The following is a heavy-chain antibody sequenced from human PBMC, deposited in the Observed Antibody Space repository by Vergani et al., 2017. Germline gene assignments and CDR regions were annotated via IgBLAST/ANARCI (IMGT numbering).Heavy chain of an antibody. V-gene: IGHV3-15*01. CDR3: TTESTYDDFWSGYYSPFDL. D-gene: IGHD3-3*01. CDR2: IKSKTDGGTT. CDR1: GFTFSNAW. Sequence: EVQLVESGGGLVKPGGSLRLSCAASGFTFSNAWMSWVRQAPGKGLEWVGRIKSKTDGGTTDYAAPVKCRFTISRDDSKNTLYLQMNSLKTEDTAVYYCTTESTYDDFWSGYYSPFDLWGRGTLVTVSS. J-gene: IGHJ2*01.